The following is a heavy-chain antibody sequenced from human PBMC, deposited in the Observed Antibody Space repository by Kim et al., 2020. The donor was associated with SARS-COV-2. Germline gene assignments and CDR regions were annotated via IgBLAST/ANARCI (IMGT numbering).Heavy chain of an antibody. V-gene: IGHV3-30*02. J-gene: IGHJ4*02. Sequence: YADSGKGPITISRDNSKNTRDLQMNSRRVEDTAVYYCAKGLGGYPTYFDYWGQGTLVTVSS. CDR3: AKGLGGYPTYFDY. D-gene: IGHD5-18*01.